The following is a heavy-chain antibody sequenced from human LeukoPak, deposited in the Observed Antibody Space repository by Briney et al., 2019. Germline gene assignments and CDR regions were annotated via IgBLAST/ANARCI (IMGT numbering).Heavy chain of an antibody. CDR3: ATTLRSSSFTFDY. CDR2: IIPILGIA. V-gene: IGHV1-69*04. J-gene: IGHJ4*02. CDR1: GGTFSSYA. D-gene: IGHD6-6*01. Sequence: SVKVSCKASGGTFSSYAISWVRQAPGQGLEWMGRIIPILGIANYAQKFQGRVTITADKSTSTAYMELSSLRSEDTAVYYCATTLRSSSFTFDYWGQGTLVTVSP.